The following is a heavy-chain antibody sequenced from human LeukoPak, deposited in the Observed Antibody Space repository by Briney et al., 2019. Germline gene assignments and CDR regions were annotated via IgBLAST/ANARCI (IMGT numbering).Heavy chain of an antibody. D-gene: IGHD2-2*01. CDR2: IYTSGST. CDR3: ARDVDIVVVPAATWFDP. J-gene: IGHJ5*02. Sequence: PSETLSLTCTVSGGSISSYYWSWIRQPAGKGLEWIGRIYTSGSTNYNPSLKSRVTMSVDTSKNQFSLKLSSVTAADTAVYYRARDVDIVVVPAATWFDPWGQGTLVTVSS. CDR1: GGSISSYY. V-gene: IGHV4-4*07.